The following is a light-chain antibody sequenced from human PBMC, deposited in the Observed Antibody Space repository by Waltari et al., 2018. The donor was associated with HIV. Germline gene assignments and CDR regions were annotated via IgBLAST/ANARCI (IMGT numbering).Light chain of an antibody. Sequence: DIVLRPAPDCLALSLGERATINCKSSQGVLSCSNNQSYLYWYQQKLGQPAKLLIYWASIRESGVPDRFSGSGSGTDFTLTISSLEAEDVAVYYCQTYYDSPLTFGGGTKVEI. CDR2: WAS. CDR3: QTYYDSPLT. CDR1: QGVLSCSNNQSY. V-gene: IGKV4-1*01. J-gene: IGKJ4*01.